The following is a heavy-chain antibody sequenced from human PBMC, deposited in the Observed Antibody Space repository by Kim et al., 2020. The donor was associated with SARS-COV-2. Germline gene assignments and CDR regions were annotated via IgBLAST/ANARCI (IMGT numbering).Heavy chain of an antibody. CDR1: GFTFTSYA. Sequence: GGSLRLSCAASGFTFTSYAMHWVRQAPGKGLEWVAVISHDGINIHYAHSVKGRFTISRDNSKKTLYLQMNSLTAEDTAEYYCARDPDYHDSSGFYYLDVEYYSCGVDVWGQGTTITVSS. CDR2: ISHDGINI. D-gene: IGHD3-22*01. J-gene: IGHJ6*02. CDR3: ARDPDYHDSSGFYYLDVEYYSCGVDV. V-gene: IGHV3-33*01.